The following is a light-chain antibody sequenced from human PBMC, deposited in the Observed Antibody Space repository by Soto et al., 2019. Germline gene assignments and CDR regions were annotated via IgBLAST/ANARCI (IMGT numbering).Light chain of an antibody. CDR1: ESIYINS. V-gene: IGKV3-20*01. CDR3: LQYGASPFT. CDR2: GAS. Sequence: EIVLTQSPSTLSLSPGESATLSCKASESIYINSFAWYYQKPGQPPRLLIYGASTRATGIPDRFSGSGSGTDFVLSIDRLEVEDSGIYYCLQYGASPFTFGPGTRVDIK. J-gene: IGKJ3*01.